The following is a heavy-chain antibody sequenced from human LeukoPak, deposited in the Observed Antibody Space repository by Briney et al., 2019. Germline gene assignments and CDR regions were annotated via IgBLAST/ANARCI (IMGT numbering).Heavy chain of an antibody. V-gene: IGHV4-59*01. Sequence: SETLSLTCTVSGDSISAYYWGWIRQPPGKGLEWIGYIYYSGSTYYNPSLKSRVTISVDTSKNQFSLRLTSVTAADTAVYFCARDGGGAARLVADAFDIWGQGTMVTVSS. CDR3: ARDGGGAARLVADAFDI. D-gene: IGHD6-6*01. CDR1: GDSISAYY. J-gene: IGHJ3*02. CDR2: IYYSGST.